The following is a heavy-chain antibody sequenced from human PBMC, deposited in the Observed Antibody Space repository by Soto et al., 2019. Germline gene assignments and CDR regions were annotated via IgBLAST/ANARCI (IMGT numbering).Heavy chain of an antibody. D-gene: IGHD6-19*01. CDR2: IIPIFGTA. CDR1: GGTFSSFV. J-gene: IGHJ4*02. CDR3: ANPAGAGYSSGWYHY. Sequence: QVQLVQSGAEVKKPGSSVKVSCKASGGTFSSFVIGWVRQAPGQGLGWLGGIIPIFGTANYAQKFQGRVTITADKSTSTAYMELSSLRSEDTAVYYCANPAGAGYSSGWYHYWGQGTLVTVSS. V-gene: IGHV1-69*06.